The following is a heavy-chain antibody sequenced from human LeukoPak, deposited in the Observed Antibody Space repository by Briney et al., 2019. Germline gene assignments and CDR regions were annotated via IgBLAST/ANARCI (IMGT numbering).Heavy chain of an antibody. J-gene: IGHJ6*02. D-gene: IGHD6-13*01. CDR3: ARGFGKAAADVFGGYAMDV. CDR2: IYTGGST. Sequence: GVSLRLSCAASGFTVNSNYMSWVRQAPGKGLEWVSLIYTGGSTYYADSVRGRFTISRDNSKNTLYLQMNSLRPEDTAIYYCARGFGKAAADVFGGYAMDVWGQGTTVTVSS. CDR1: GFTVNSNY. V-gene: IGHV3-66*02.